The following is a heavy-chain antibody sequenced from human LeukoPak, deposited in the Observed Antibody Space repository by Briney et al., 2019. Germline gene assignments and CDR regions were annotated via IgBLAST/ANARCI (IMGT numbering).Heavy chain of an antibody. Sequence: SETLSLTCTVSGGSISSSRYYWGWIRQPPGKGLEWIGSIYYSGSTYYNPSLKRRVTISVDTSKNQFPLKLSSVTAADTAVYYCARGGGYCSGGSCYSRHWGQGTLVTVSS. CDR1: GGSISSSRYY. J-gene: IGHJ4*02. D-gene: IGHD2-15*01. V-gene: IGHV4-39*01. CDR3: ARGGGYCSGGSCYSRH. CDR2: IYYSGST.